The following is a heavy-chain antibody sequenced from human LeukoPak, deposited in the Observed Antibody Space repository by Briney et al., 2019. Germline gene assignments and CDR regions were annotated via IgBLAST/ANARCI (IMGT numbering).Heavy chain of an antibody. D-gene: IGHD2-21*02. V-gene: IGHV3-21*01. CDR2: ISSSSAYI. CDR1: GFIFSDYS. J-gene: IGHJ4*02. Sequence: GGSLRLSCVASGFIFSDYSMDWVRQAPGKGLEWVSSISSSSAYIFYSDSVKGRFTISRDNSKNTLYLQMNSLRAEDAAMYYCAKGGYGDIVVVTVPDYWGQGTLVTVSS. CDR3: AKGGYGDIVVVTVPDY.